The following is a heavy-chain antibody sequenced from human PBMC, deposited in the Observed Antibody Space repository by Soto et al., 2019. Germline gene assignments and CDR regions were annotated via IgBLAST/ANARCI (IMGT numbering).Heavy chain of an antibody. Sequence: SETLSLTCTVSGGSIGSGGYYWSWIRQHPGKGLEWIGYIYYSGSTYYNPSLKSRVTISVDTSKNQFSLKLSSVTAADTAVYYCARWVATIIDYYYYGMDVWGQGTTVTVSS. V-gene: IGHV4-31*03. CDR3: ARWVATIIDYYYYGMDV. D-gene: IGHD5-12*01. J-gene: IGHJ6*02. CDR1: GGSIGSGGYY. CDR2: IYYSGST.